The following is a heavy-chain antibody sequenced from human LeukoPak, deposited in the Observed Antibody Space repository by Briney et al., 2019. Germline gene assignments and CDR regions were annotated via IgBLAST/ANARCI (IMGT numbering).Heavy chain of an antibody. V-gene: IGHV3-30*04. J-gene: IGHJ4*02. CDR3: AREQITMVWGVIISGPGYFDY. Sequence: GGSLRLSCAASGFTFSSYAMHWVRQAPGKGLEWVAVISYDGSNKYYADSVKGRFTISRDNSKNTLYLQMNSLRAEDTAVYYCAREQITMVWGVIISGPGYFDYWGQGTLVTVSS. CDR2: ISYDGSNK. CDR1: GFTFSSYA. D-gene: IGHD3-10*01.